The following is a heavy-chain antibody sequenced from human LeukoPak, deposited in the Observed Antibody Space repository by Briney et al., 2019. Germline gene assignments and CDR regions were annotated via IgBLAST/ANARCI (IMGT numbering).Heavy chain of an antibody. Sequence: ASLKVSCKASGYTFTSYGISWVRQAPGQGLEWMEWISAYNGNTNYAQKLQGRVTMTTDTSTSTAYMERRSLRSDDTAVYYCARDIDSGYDLGVDYWGQGTLVTVSS. J-gene: IGHJ4*02. CDR3: ARDIDSGYDLGVDY. CDR1: GYTFTSYG. V-gene: IGHV1-18*01. D-gene: IGHD5-12*01. CDR2: ISAYNGNT.